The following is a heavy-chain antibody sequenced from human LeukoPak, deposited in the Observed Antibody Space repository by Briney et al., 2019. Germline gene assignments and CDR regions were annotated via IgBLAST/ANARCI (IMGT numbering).Heavy chain of an antibody. CDR2: IKQDGSEK. CDR3: ARVQLTDVLRYFDWLGMDY. Sequence: GGSLRLSCAASGFTFSSYWMSWVRQAPGKGLEWVANIKQDGSEKYYVDSVKGRFTISRDNSKNTLYLQMNSLRAEDTAVYYCARVQLTDVLRYFDWLGMDYWGQGTLVTVSS. V-gene: IGHV3-7*01. J-gene: IGHJ4*02. CDR1: GFTFSSYW. D-gene: IGHD3-9*01.